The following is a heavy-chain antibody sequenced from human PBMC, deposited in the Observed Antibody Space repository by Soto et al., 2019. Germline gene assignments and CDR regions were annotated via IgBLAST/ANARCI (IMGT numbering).Heavy chain of an antibody. Sequence: GASVKVSCKASGYTFTSYGISWVRQAPGQGLEWMGWISAYNGNTNYAQKLQGRVTMTTDTSTSTAYMELRSLRSDDTAVYYRARDTSPGSSGSRGGYWGQGTLVTVSS. CDR1: GYTFTSYG. V-gene: IGHV1-18*01. D-gene: IGHD3-22*01. J-gene: IGHJ4*02. CDR2: ISAYNGNT. CDR3: ARDTSPGSSGSRGGY.